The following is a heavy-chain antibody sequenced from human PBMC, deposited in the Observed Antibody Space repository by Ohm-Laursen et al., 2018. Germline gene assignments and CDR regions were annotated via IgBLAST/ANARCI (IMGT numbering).Heavy chain of an antibody. Sequence: SLRLSCAASGFTFDDYALNWVRQAPGKGLEWVSAISGNGDTTFYADSVKGRFTISRDNSKNTLYLQMNSLRAEDTAVYYCAKDRPFTPIVPGFYFDYWGQGTLVTVSS. CDR2: ISGNGDTT. V-gene: IGHV3-23*01. J-gene: IGHJ4*02. CDR3: AKDRPFTPIVPGFYFDY. D-gene: IGHD1-26*01. CDR1: GFTFDDYA.